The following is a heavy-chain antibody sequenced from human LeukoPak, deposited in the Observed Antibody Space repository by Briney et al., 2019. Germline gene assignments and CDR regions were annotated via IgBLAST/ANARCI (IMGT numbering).Heavy chain of an antibody. Sequence: GGSLRLSCAASGFTFSSYRMSWVRQAPGKGLEWVANIKQDGSEKYYVDSVKGRFTISRDNAKNSLYLQMNSLRAEDTAVYYCAREPNMKWELPQIDYWGQGTLVTVSS. D-gene: IGHD1-26*01. CDR1: GFTFSSYR. J-gene: IGHJ4*02. CDR2: IKQDGSEK. V-gene: IGHV3-7*01. CDR3: AREPNMKWELPQIDY.